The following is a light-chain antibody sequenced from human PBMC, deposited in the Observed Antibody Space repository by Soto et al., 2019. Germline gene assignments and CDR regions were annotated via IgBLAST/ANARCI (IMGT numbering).Light chain of an antibody. CDR1: NRDVGSYNL. Sequence: QSVLTQPASVSGSPGQSITIACTGTNRDVGSYNLVSWYQQRPGEAPKLIISEVRNRPSGISYRFTGSKSGNTAYLTISGLQAEDEADYYCSSYTTTSTLVFGGGTKLTVL. CDR2: EVR. CDR3: SSYTTTSTLV. J-gene: IGLJ3*02. V-gene: IGLV2-14*01.